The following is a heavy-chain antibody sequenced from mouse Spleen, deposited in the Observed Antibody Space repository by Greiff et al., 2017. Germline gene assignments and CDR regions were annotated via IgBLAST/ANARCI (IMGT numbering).Heavy chain of an antibody. CDR1: GYTFTSYW. J-gene: IGHJ4*01. D-gene: IGHD2-12*01. CDR3: ASPYSSYAMDY. CDR2: IHPNSGST. Sequence: VQLQQPGAELVKPGASVKLSCKASGYTFTSYWMHWVKQRPGQGLEWIGMIHPNSGSTNYNEKFKSKATLTVDKSSSTAYMQLSSLTSEDSAVYYCASPYSSYAMDYWGQGTSVTVSS. V-gene: IGHV1-64*01.